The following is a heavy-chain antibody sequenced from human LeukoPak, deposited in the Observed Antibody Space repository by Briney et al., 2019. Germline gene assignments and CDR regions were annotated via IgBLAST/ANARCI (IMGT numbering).Heavy chain of an antibody. V-gene: IGHV1-18*01. CDR2: ISAYNGNT. Sequence: ASVRVSCKASGYTFTSYGISWVRQAPGQGLEWMGWISAYNGNTNYAQKLEGRVTITTDTSTSTAYMELRSLRSDDTAVYYCARDLGIAARPLLGYWGQGTLVTVSS. CDR1: GYTFTSYG. CDR3: ARDLGIAARPLLGY. J-gene: IGHJ4*02. D-gene: IGHD6-6*01.